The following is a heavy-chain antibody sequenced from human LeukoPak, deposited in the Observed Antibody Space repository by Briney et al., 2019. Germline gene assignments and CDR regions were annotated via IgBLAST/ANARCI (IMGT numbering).Heavy chain of an antibody. CDR2: INSDGSST. D-gene: IGHD3-9*01. CDR1: GFTFSTYW. Sequence: GGSLRLSCAASGFTFSTYWMQWVRQAPGKGLVWVSRINSDGSSTSYADSVKGRFTISRDNSKNTLYLQMNSLRAEDTAVYYCAKDSGGLRYFDWLLDPFDYWGQGTLVTVSS. CDR3: AKDSGGLRYFDWLLDPFDY. J-gene: IGHJ4*02. V-gene: IGHV3-74*01.